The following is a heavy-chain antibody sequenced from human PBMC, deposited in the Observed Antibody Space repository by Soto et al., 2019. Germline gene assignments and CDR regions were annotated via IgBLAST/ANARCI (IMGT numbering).Heavy chain of an antibody. CDR1: GFTFSTYA. J-gene: IGHJ4*02. V-gene: IGHV3-23*01. Sequence: EVQLLESGVGLVQPGGSLRLSCAASGFTFSTYAMNWVRQAPGKGLEWVSSITGTGGGTYYAYSVKGRFTISRDHSKNILYLQMNSLRAEDTAIYYCAKDRSMVIVAPDSWGQGTLVTVSS. CDR2: ITGTGGGT. CDR3: AKDRSMVIVAPDS. D-gene: IGHD3-22*01.